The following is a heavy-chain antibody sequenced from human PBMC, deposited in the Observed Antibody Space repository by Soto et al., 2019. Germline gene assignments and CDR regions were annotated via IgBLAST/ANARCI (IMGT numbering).Heavy chain of an antibody. CDR1: GYTFTSYA. V-gene: IGHV1-3*01. J-gene: IGHJ6*02. CDR3: ARDLTAVVPAAIDVAARPYYYYGMDV. CDR2: INAGNGNT. Sequence: ASVKVSCKASGYTFTSYAMHWVRQAPGQRLEWMGWINAGNGNTKYSQKFQGRVTITRDTSASTAYMELSSLRSEDTAVYYCARDLTAVVPAAIDVAARPYYYYGMDVWGQGTTVTV. D-gene: IGHD2-2*02.